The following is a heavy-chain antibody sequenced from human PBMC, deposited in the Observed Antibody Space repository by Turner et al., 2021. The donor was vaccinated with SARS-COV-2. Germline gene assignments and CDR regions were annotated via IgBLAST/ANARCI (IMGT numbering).Heavy chain of an antibody. CDR1: GFTFSIYW. CDR3: ARLAGSSWHFDY. J-gene: IGHJ4*02. CDR2: IKQDGSEK. V-gene: IGHV3-7*01. Sequence: EVQLVESGGGLVQPGGSLRLSCAASGFTFSIYWMSWVRQAPGKGLEGVANIKQDGSEKYYVDSVKGRFTISRDNAKNSLYLQMNSLRAEDTAVYYCARLAGSSWHFDYWGQGTLVTVSS. D-gene: IGHD6-13*01.